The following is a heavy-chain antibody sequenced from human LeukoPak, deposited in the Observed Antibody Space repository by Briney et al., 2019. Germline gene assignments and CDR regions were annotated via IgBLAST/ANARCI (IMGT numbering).Heavy chain of an antibody. CDR1: GFTFGSSG. J-gene: IGHJ6*03. V-gene: IGHV3-30*02. D-gene: IGHD6-13*01. CDR3: AKRGSYSSPSRYYMDV. CDR2: VRNDGTTK. Sequence: GRSLSLSCTASGFTFGSSGMHWVRQAPGKGLECVAFVRNDGTTKYCARSVKCRSTISRDDSKNTLYLHVSSLRAEDTAVYYCAKRGSYSSPSRYYMDVWGKGTTVTVSS.